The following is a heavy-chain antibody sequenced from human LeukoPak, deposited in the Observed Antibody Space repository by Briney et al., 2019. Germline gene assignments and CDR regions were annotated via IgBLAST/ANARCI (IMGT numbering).Heavy chain of an antibody. CDR3: ARVYCSGGSCYSVDY. D-gene: IGHD2-15*01. J-gene: IGHJ4*02. CDR2: ITVYNGNT. V-gene: IGHV1-18*01. Sequence: ASVKVSCKASGYTFTSYPISWVRQAPGQGLEWMGWITVYNGNTNYAQKLQGRVTMTTDTSTSTAYMELRSLRSDDTAVYYCARVYCSGGSCYSVDYWGQGTLVTVSS. CDR1: GYTFTSYP.